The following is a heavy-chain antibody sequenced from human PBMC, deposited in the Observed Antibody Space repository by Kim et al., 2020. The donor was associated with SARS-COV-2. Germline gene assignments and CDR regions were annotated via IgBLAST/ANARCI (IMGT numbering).Heavy chain of an antibody. CDR1: GYTFTSYA. CDR3: ARGTYYYDSSGLGLGHYFDY. Sequence: ASVKVSCKASGYTFTSYAMNWVRQAPGQGLEWMGWINTNTWNPTYAQGFTGRFVFSLDTSVSTAYLQISSLKAEDTAVYYCARGTYYYDSSGLGLGHYFDYWGQGTLVTVSS. J-gene: IGHJ4*02. CDR2: INTNTWNP. V-gene: IGHV7-4-1*02. D-gene: IGHD3-22*01.